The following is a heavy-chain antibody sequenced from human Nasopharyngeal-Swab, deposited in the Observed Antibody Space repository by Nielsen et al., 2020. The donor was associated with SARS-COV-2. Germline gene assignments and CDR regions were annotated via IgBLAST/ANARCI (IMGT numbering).Heavy chain of an antibody. J-gene: IGHJ6*02. CDR3: ARGGYCSSTSCDTYYYYGMDV. Sequence: GESLKISCAASGFTFSSYWMSWVRQAPGKGLEWVANIKQDGSEKYYVDSVKGRFTISRDNAKNSLYLQMNSLRGKDTAVYYCARGGYCSSTSCDTYYYYGMDVWGQGTTVTVSS. CDR2: IKQDGSEK. V-gene: IGHV3-7*01. D-gene: IGHD2-2*02. CDR1: GFTFSSYW.